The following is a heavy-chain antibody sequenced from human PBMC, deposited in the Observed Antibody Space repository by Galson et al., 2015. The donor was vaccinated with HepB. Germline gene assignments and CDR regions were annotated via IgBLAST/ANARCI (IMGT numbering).Heavy chain of an antibody. CDR3: ARQGVSVVIPVGIGAFDI. V-gene: IGHV5-51*01. CDR2: IYPGDFDT. J-gene: IGHJ3*02. Sequence: QSGAEVKKPGESLKISCQASRHSFSNYWIGWVRQKPGKGLEWMGIIYPGDFDTRYSPSFQGQVTISADKSTSTAYLQWSSLEASDSAIYYCARQGVSVVIPVGIGAFDIWGQGTVVTVST. D-gene: IGHD2-2*01. CDR1: RHSFSNYW.